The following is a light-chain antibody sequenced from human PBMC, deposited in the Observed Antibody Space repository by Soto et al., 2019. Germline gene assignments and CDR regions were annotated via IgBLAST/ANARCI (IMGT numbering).Light chain of an antibody. Sequence: DIMLTQSPSFLSASVGDRVTITCRASQDIDSYLGWYQQEPGKPPKLLIYAASTLQSGVPSRFIGSRSGTQFSLTISSLQPEDFATYYCQHFKDNPLTFGGGTKGEIK. CDR2: AAS. J-gene: IGKJ4*01. CDR3: QHFKDNPLT. CDR1: QDIDSY. V-gene: IGKV1-9*01.